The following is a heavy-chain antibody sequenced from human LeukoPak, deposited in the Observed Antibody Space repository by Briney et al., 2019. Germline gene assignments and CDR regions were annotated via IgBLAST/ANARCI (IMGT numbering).Heavy chain of an antibody. CDR3: ARGDYGDYYFDY. D-gene: IGHD4-17*01. CDR1: GFTVSSNY. Sequence: GGSLRLSCAASGFTVSSNYMTWVRQAPGKGLEWVSAIYSGGDTYYADSVKGRFTISRDNAKHSLFLQINSLRADDTAVYYCARGDYGDYYFDYWGQGTLVIVSS. V-gene: IGHV3-53*01. J-gene: IGHJ4*02. CDR2: IYSGGDT.